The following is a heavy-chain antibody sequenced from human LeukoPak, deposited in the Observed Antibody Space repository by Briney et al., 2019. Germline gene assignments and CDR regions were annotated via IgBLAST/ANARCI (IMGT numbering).Heavy chain of an antibody. CDR1: GFTFSSYW. CDR2: INSDGSST. CDR3: ARAGVPSQWLVLYYFDY. D-gene: IGHD6-19*01. J-gene: IGHJ4*02. V-gene: IGHV3-74*01. Sequence: GGSLRLSCAASGFTFSSYWMHWVRQAPGKGLVWVSRINSDGSSTSYADSVKGRFTIYRDNAKNTLYLQMNSLRAEDTAVYYCARAGVPSQWLVLYYFDYWGQGTLVPVSS.